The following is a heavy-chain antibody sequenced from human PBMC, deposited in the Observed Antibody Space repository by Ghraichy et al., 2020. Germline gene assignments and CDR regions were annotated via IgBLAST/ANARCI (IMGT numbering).Heavy chain of an antibody. CDR3: ARHYGSGTYPLDD. Sequence: SETLSLTCAVSGVSISDYFWSWIRQPPGKGLEWIGYIHTSGRTNYNPSLKSRVSISVDTSKNQFSLKLSSVTAADTAVYYCARHYGSGTYPLDDWGQGTLVTVSS. CDR1: GVSISDYF. CDR2: IHTSGRT. J-gene: IGHJ4*02. D-gene: IGHD3-10*01. V-gene: IGHV4-4*09.